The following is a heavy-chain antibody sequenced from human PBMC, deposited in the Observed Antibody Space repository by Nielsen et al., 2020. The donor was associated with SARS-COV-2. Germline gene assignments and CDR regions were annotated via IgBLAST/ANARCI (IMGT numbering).Heavy chain of an antibody. CDR3: ARTSYWGANWYFDL. CDR2: MNPNSGNT. Sequence: ASVKVSYKASGYSFTSYEINWVRQATGQGLEWMGWMNPNSGNTGYAQKFQGRVTMTTDTSTSTAYMELRSLRSDDTAVYYCARTSYWGANWYFDLWGRGTLVTVSS. V-gene: IGHV1-8*02. D-gene: IGHD3-16*01. J-gene: IGHJ2*01. CDR1: GYSFTSYE.